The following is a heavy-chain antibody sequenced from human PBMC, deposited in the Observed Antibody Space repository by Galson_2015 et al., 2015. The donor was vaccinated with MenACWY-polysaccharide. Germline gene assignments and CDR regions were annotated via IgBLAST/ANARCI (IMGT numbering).Heavy chain of an antibody. CDR3: VKGGCLDN. V-gene: IGHV3-23*01. D-gene: IGHD1-26*01. J-gene: IGHJ4*02. CDR1: GFTFSRYV. CDR2: ISESGDST. Sequence: SLRLSCAASGFTFSRYVMTWVRQAPGKGLEWVSAISESGDSTFYADSVKGRFTISRDKSENTLYLQMNSLRPEDTAVYFCVKGGCLDNWGQGTLVTVSS.